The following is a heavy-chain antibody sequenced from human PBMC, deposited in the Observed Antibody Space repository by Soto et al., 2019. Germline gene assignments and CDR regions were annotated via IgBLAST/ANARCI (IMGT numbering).Heavy chain of an antibody. CDR3: ARDKITGLFDY. CDR2: INHSGST. J-gene: IGHJ4*02. CDR1: GGSFSGYY. Sequence: QVQLQQWGAGLLKPSETLSLTCAVYGGSFSGYYWTWIRQPPGTGLEWIGKINHSGSTNYNPSLTSRVTISVDTSKNQFSLKLTSVTAADTAVYYCARDKITGLFDYWGQGTLVTVSS. V-gene: IGHV4-34*01. D-gene: IGHD2-8*02.